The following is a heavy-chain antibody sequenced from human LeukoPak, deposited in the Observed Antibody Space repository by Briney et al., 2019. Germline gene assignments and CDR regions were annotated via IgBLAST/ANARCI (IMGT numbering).Heavy chain of an antibody. V-gene: IGHV1-2*02. J-gene: IGHJ6*03. CDR3: ARDGYYGSGSGENYYYYYMDV. CDR1: GYTFTGYY. Sequence: ASVKVSCKASGYTFTGYYMHWVRLAPGQGLEWMGWINPNSGGTNYAQKFQGRVTMTRDTSISTAYMELSRLRSDDTAVYYCARDGYYGSGSGENYYYYYMDVWGKGTTVTISS. CDR2: INPNSGGT. D-gene: IGHD3-10*01.